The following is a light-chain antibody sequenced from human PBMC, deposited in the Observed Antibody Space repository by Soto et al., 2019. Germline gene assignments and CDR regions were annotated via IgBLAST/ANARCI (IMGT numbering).Light chain of an antibody. V-gene: IGKV3-15*01. CDR3: KKYSMWPPWT. CDR2: AAS. CDR1: QSVRNN. Sequence: ETVMTQSPATLSVSPGERATLSCRASQSVRNNLAWYQQKPGQAPRLLIYAASTRATGITARFSGSGSGTDFTHTISSLESEDFAIYYIKKYSMWPPWTFGQGTKVEIK. J-gene: IGKJ1*01.